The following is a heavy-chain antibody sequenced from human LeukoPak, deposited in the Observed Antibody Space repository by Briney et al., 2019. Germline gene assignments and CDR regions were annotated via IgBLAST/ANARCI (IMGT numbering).Heavy chain of an antibody. Sequence: SETLSLTCTVSGGSISSYYWSWIRQPPGKGLEWIGYIYYSGSTNYNPSLKSRVTISVDTSKNQFSLKLSSVTAADTAVYYCARGEGYCSSTSCFFNWFDPWGQGTLVTVSS. CDR3: ARGEGYCSSTSCFFNWFDP. D-gene: IGHD2-2*01. CDR2: IYYSGST. CDR1: GGSISSYY. V-gene: IGHV4-59*01. J-gene: IGHJ5*02.